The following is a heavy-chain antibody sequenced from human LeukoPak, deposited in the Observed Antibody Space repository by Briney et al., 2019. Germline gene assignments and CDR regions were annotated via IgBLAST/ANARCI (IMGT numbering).Heavy chain of an antibody. CDR1: GVSISSSNSY. D-gene: IGHD3/OR15-3a*01. J-gene: IGHJ4*02. V-gene: IGHV4-39*01. CDR3: ARQTGSGLFILP. Sequence: PSETLSLTCTVSGVSISSSNSYWGWIRQPPGKGLEWLVSIYYSGNTYYNASLKSLVSISIDTSKNLFSLRLTSGTAADTSVYYCARQTGSGLFILPGGRGTLVTVSS. CDR2: IYYSGNT.